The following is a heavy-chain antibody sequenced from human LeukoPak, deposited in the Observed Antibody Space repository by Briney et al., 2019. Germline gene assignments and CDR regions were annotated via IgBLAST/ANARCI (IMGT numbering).Heavy chain of an antibody. V-gene: IGHV1-18*01. CDR2: TSAYNGNT. Sequence: ASVKVSCKASGYTFTSYGISWVRQAPGQGLEWMGWTSAYNGNTNYAQKLQGRVTMTTDTSTSTAYMELRSLRSDDTAVYYCARGRYCSSTSCYTEFDYWGQGTLVTVSS. CDR3: ARGRYCSSTSCYTEFDY. D-gene: IGHD2-2*02. CDR1: GYTFTSYG. J-gene: IGHJ4*02.